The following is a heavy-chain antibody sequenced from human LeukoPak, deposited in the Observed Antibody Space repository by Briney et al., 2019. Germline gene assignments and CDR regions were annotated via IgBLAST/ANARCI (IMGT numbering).Heavy chain of an antibody. D-gene: IGHD1-26*01. V-gene: IGHV4-4*07. CDR2: IYTSGST. J-gene: IGHJ4*02. Sequence: SETLSLTCTVSGGSLSIYYWSWIRQPAGEGLEWIGRIYTSGSTNYNPSLKSRVTMSVDTSKNQFSLKLSSVTAADTDVYYCAIVGPTQPFDYWGQGTLVTVSS. CDR1: GGSLSIYY. CDR3: AIVGPTQPFDY.